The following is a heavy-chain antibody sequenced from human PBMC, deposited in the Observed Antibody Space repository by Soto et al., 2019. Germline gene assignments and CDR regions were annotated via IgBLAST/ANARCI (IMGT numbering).Heavy chain of an antibody. CDR3: ARDPLTSYDSSGYAHWYFDL. CDR1: GGTFSSYA. CDR2: IIPIFGTA. Sequence: QVQLVQSGAEVKKPGSSVKVSCKASGGTFSSYAISWVRQAPGQGLEWMGGIIPIFGTANYAQKFQGRVTITADESTSTAYMELSSLSSEDTAVYYCARDPLTSYDSSGYAHWYFDLWGRGTLVTVSS. J-gene: IGHJ2*01. V-gene: IGHV1-69*12. D-gene: IGHD3-22*01.